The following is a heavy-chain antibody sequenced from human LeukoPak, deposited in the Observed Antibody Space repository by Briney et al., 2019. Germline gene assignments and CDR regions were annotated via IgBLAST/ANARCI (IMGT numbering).Heavy chain of an antibody. D-gene: IGHD3-22*01. CDR1: GGTFSSYA. CDR2: IIPILGTA. V-gene: IGHV1-69*04. Sequence: ASVKVSCKASGGTFSSYAISWVRQAPGQGLEWMGRIIPILGTANYAQKFQGRVTITADKSTSTAYMELSSLRSEDTAVYYCATEVPRGYYDSSGYYLWGQGTLVTVSS. J-gene: IGHJ4*02. CDR3: ATEVPRGYYDSSGYYL.